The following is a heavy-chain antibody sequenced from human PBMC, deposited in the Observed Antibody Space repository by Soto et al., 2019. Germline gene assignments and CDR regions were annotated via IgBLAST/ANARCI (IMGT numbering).Heavy chain of an antibody. CDR1: GFTFHNYG. CDR3: AKAVDITVRGVPPSDY. J-gene: IGHJ4*02. Sequence: QVQLVESGGGVVQPGRSLRLSCAASGFTFHNYGMHWVRQAPGKGLEWVAVISYDGSNKYYADSVKGRFTISRDNSKDTQYLQMNSLRAEDTAVYYCAKAVDITVRGVPPSDYWGQGTLVTVSS. D-gene: IGHD3-10*01. V-gene: IGHV3-30*18. CDR2: ISYDGSNK.